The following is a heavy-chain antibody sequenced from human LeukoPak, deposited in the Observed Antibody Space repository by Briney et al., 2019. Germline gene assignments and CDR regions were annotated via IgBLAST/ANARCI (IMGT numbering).Heavy chain of an antibody. CDR2: ISSSSSTI. V-gene: IGHV3-48*01. Sequence: PGGSLRLSCAASGFTFSSYSMNWVRQAPGKGLEWVSYISSSSSTIYYADSVKGRFTISRDNAKNSLYLQMNSLRAEDTAVYYCARDLQGYCSSTSCYKGYYYYMDVWGKGTTVTVSS. J-gene: IGHJ6*03. CDR3: ARDLQGYCSSTSCYKGYYYYMDV. CDR1: GFTFSSYS. D-gene: IGHD2-2*01.